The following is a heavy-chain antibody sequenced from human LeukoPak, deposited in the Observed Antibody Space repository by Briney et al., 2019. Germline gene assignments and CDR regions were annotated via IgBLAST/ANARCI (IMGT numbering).Heavy chain of an antibody. Sequence: SETLSLTCNASGVSIASTTHYWIWIRQLPGPGLEWIGFISYSDPTSYNPSIRRRVAFSLDTSKNRFSLKLSSVTAADTAVYYCAREKGNYDFWSGYRYYYYYYMDVWGKGTTVTVSS. CDR2: ISYSDPT. CDR1: GVSIASTTHY. J-gene: IGHJ6*03. D-gene: IGHD3-3*01. V-gene: IGHV4-31*03. CDR3: AREKGNYDFWSGYRYYYYYYMDV.